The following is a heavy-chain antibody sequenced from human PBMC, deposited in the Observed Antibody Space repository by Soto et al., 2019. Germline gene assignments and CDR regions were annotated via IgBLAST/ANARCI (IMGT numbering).Heavy chain of an antibody. J-gene: IGHJ4*02. V-gene: IGHV3-23*01. Sequence: QPGGSLRLSCAASGFTFSSYAMSWVRQAPGKGLEWVSAISDNGGDTYHADSVKGRFTISRDNSKNTLYLQVNSLRAEDTAVYYCAKVASGSYSLAYWGQGALVTVSS. CDR2: ISDNGGDT. CDR1: GFTFSSYA. D-gene: IGHD1-26*01. CDR3: AKVASGSYSLAY.